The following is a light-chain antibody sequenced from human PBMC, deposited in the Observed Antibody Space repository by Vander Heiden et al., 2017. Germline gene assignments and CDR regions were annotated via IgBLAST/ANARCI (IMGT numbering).Light chain of an antibody. CDR3: QQRSNWPPSIT. CDR1: QSVSSY. J-gene: IGKJ5*01. V-gene: IGKV3-11*01. CDR2: DAS. Sequence: EIVLTQYPATLSLSPGERATLSCRASQSVSSYLAWYQQKPGQAPRLLIYDASNRATGIPARFSGSGSGTDFTLTISSLEPEDFAVYYCQQRSNWPPSITFGQGTRLEIK.